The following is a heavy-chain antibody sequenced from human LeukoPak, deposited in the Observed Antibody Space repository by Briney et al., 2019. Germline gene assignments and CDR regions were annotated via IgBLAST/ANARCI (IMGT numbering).Heavy chain of an antibody. CDR3: ARHRRHYDILTGYYAGPFDI. CDR2: IQYSGST. V-gene: IGHV4-59*08. D-gene: IGHD3-9*01. Sequence: SETLSLTCTVSGGSISSYYWSWIRQPPGKGLEWIGYIQYSGSTNYNPSLKSRVSTSVDTSKNQFSLKLSSVTAADTAVYYCARHRRHYDILTGYYAGPFDIWGQGTMVTVSS. CDR1: GGSISSYY. J-gene: IGHJ3*02.